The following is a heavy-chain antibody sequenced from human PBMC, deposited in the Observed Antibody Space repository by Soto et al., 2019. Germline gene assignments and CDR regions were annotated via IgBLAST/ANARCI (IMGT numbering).Heavy chain of an antibody. CDR1: GGSISSSSYY. CDR2: IYYSVST. CDR3: ARHKDYYYYGMDV. Sequence: PSETLSLTCAVSGGSISSSSYYWGWIRQPPGKGLEWIGSIYYSVSTYYNPSLKSRVTISVDTSKNQFSLKLSSVTAADTAVYYCARHKDYYYYGMDVWGQGTTVTVSS. J-gene: IGHJ6*02. V-gene: IGHV4-39*01.